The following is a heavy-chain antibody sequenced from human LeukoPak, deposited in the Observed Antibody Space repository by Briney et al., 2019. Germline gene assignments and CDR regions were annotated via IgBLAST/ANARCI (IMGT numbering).Heavy chain of an antibody. J-gene: IGHJ4*02. D-gene: IGHD1-26*01. CDR3: ARRRGGGSYHDY. V-gene: IGHV4-4*09. Sequence: SSETLSLTCTVSGGSISSYYWSWIRQPPGKGLEWIGCIYTSGSTNYNPSLKSRVTISVDTSKNQFSLKLSSVTAADTAVYYCARRRGGGSYHDYWGQGTLVTVSS. CDR1: GGSISSYY. CDR2: IYTSGST.